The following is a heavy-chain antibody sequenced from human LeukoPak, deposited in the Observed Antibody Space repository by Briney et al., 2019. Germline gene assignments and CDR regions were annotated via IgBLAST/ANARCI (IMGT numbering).Heavy chain of an antibody. Sequence: PGGSLRLSCAASGFTFTNYAMSWVRQAPGKGLEWVSSINPSSGNTYYADSVKGRFTISGDNSKNTLYLQMNSLRAEDTAVYYCAKDGGGSYEDYYYGMDVWGQGTTVTVSS. CDR2: INPSSGNT. CDR1: GFTFTNYA. D-gene: IGHD1-26*01. J-gene: IGHJ6*02. CDR3: AKDGGGSYEDYYYGMDV. V-gene: IGHV3-23*01.